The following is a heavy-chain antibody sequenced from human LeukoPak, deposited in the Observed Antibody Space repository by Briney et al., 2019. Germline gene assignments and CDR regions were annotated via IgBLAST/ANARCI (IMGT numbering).Heavy chain of an antibody. CDR2: MNPNSGNT. CDR1: GYTFTSYD. CDR3: ARDRPRARYFDY. Sequence: SSVKVSCKAPGYTFTSYDINWVRQAPGQGLEWVGWMNPNSGNTGYAQKFQGRVTMTRNTSISTAYMELSSLKSEDTAVYFCARDRPRARYFDYWGQGTLVSVPS. D-gene: IGHD2-15*01. J-gene: IGHJ4*02. V-gene: IGHV1-8*01.